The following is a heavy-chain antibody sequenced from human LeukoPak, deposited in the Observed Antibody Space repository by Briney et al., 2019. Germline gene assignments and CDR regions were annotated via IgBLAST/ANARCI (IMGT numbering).Heavy chain of an antibody. CDR1: GNTFSSYG. Sequence: QPGGSLRLSCVASGNTFSSYGMHWVRQAPGKGLEWVAFIRYDGSNKYYADSVKGRFTISRDNPKNTLYLQMNSLRAEDTAVYYCAKDSLRYYYGSGSYFVHWGQGTLVTVSS. D-gene: IGHD3-10*01. CDR3: AKDSLRYYYGSGSYFVH. J-gene: IGHJ4*02. V-gene: IGHV3-30*02. CDR2: IRYDGSNK.